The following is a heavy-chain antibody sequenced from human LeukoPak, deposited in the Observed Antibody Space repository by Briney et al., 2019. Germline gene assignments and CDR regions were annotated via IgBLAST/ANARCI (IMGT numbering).Heavy chain of an antibody. J-gene: IGHJ6*03. V-gene: IGHV4-59*01. Sequence: SETLSLTCTVSGASMFNYYWTWIRQSPGKGLEWIGFNHYSGGTSYKPSLKSRVTISIDTTKNQFSLKLTSVSAADTAVYYCARAPKYYYMDVWGKGTTVTVSS. CDR2: NHYSGGT. CDR3: ARAPKYYYMDV. CDR1: GASMFNYY.